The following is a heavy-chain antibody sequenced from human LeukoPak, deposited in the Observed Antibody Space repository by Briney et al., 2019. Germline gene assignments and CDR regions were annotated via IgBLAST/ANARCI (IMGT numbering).Heavy chain of an antibody. Sequence: GESLKISCKGSGYTFTNYWIGWVRQMAGEDLEWMGIIYPDDSDTRYSPSFQGQVTISVDKSIRIAYLQWSSLKASDTAMYYCAMSANCGGDCYSYYFDHWGQGTLVTVSP. CDR1: GYTFTNYW. CDR2: IYPDDSDT. V-gene: IGHV5-51*01. J-gene: IGHJ4*02. D-gene: IGHD2-21*02. CDR3: AMSANCGGDCYSYYFDH.